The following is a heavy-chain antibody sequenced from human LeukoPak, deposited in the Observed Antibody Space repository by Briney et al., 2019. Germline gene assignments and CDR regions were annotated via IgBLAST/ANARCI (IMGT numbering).Heavy chain of an antibody. V-gene: IGHV1-2*02. CDR2: INPNSGGT. Sequence: ASVKVSCKASGYTFTGYYMHWVRQAPGQGLEWMGWINPNSGGTNYAQKFQGRVTMTRDTSISTAYMELSRLRSDDTAVYYCARGIAAAGNYYYYGMDVWGQGTTVTVS. CDR1: GYTFTGYY. J-gene: IGHJ6*02. CDR3: ARGIAAAGNYYYYGMDV. D-gene: IGHD6-13*01.